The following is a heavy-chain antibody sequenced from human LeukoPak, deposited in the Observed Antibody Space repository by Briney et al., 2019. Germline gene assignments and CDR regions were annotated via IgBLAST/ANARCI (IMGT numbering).Heavy chain of an antibody. CDR1: GGSFSGYY. V-gene: IGHV4-34*01. Sequence: PSETLSLTCAVYGGSFSGYYWSWIRQPPGKGLEWIGEINHSGSTNYNPSLKSRVTISVDTSKNQFSLKLSSVTAADTAVYYCARGRDGYNVRRWDVVDYWGQGTLVTVSS. D-gene: IGHD5-24*01. CDR2: INHSGST. J-gene: IGHJ4*02. CDR3: ARGRDGYNVRRWDVVDY.